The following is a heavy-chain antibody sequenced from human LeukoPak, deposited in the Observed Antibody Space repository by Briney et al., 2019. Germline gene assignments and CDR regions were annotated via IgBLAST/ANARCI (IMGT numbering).Heavy chain of an antibody. J-gene: IGHJ4*02. CDR3: AKGGTYSGEIDY. CDR1: EFIFSDYW. Sequence: GSLRLSCAASEFIFSDYWMNWVRQAPGKGLEWVANIKQDGSEKYYVDSVKGRFTISRDNAKHSLYLQMNSLRAEDTAVYYCAKGGTYSGEIDYWGQGTLVAVSS. CDR2: IKQDGSEK. D-gene: IGHD1-26*01. V-gene: IGHV3-7*01.